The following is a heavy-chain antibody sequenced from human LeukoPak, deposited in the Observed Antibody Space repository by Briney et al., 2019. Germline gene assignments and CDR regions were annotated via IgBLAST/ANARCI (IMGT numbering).Heavy chain of an antibody. J-gene: IGHJ4*02. CDR3: ARRSRHYDILTGYFRN. Sequence: SETLSLTCAVYGGSFSGYYWSWIRQPPGKGLEWIGEINHSGGTNYNPSLKSRVTISVDTSKNQFSLKLSSVTAADTAVYYCARRSRHYDILTGYFRNWGQGTLVTVSS. CDR2: INHSGGT. D-gene: IGHD3-9*01. CDR1: GGSFSGYY. V-gene: IGHV4-34*01.